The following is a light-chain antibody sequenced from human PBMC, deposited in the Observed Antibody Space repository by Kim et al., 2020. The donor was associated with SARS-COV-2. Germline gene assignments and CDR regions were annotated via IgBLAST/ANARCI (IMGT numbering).Light chain of an antibody. Sequence: SPGERVTLSGRASQSVSSDLAWFQQKRGQPPSLLIYDAFDRATGIPAKFSGSGSGTDFTLTISSLEPEDFAVYYCLQRSNWPWTFGQGTKVDIK. V-gene: IGKV3-11*01. CDR1: QSVSSD. J-gene: IGKJ1*01. CDR2: DAF. CDR3: LQRSNWPWT.